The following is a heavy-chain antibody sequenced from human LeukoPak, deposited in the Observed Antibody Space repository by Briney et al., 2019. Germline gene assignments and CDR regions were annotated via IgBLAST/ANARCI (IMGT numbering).Heavy chain of an antibody. CDR2: INHSGST. J-gene: IGHJ4*02. V-gene: IGHV4-34*01. Sequence: SETLSLTCAVYGGSFSGYYWSWIREPPRKGLEWIGEINHSGSTNYNPSLKSRVTISVDTSKNQFSLKLSSVTAADTAVYYCARRDPVTTRRYFDCWGQGTLVTVSS. CDR3: ARRDPVTTRRYFDC. CDR1: GGSFSGYY. D-gene: IGHD4-17*01.